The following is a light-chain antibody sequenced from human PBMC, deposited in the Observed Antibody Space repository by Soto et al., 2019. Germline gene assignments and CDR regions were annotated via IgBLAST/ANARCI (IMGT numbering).Light chain of an antibody. J-gene: IGKJ4*01. CDR1: QSVSRR. CDR3: QQRSNWLT. CDR2: DAS. Sequence: EIVLTQSPATLSLSPGERATLSCRASQSVSRRLAWYQQKPGQAPRLLIYDASNRATGIPARFSGSGSGTDFTLTISSLEPEDSAVYYCQQRSNWLTFGGGTKVEIK. V-gene: IGKV3-11*01.